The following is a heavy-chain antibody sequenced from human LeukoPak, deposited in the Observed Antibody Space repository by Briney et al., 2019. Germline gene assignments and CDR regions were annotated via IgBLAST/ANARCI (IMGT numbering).Heavy chain of an antibody. V-gene: IGHV1-69*05. CDR1: GGTFSSYA. D-gene: IGHD5-18*01. CDR3: ARDGAAMSSDY. J-gene: IGHJ4*02. Sequence: SVKVSCKASGGTFSSYAISWVRQAPGQGLEWMGRIIPIFGTANYAQKFQGRVTITTDESTRTAYMELSSLRSEDTAVYYCARDGAAMSSDYWGQGTLVTVSS. CDR2: IIPIFGTA.